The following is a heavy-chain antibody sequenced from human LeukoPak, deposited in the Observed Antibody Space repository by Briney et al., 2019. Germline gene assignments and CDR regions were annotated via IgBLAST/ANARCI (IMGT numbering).Heavy chain of an antibody. D-gene: IGHD3-16*01. V-gene: IGHV3-66*01. CDR1: GFTVSSNF. CDR3: ARNRLPPLGDFDI. J-gene: IGHJ3*02. CDR2: IYSGGNT. Sequence: GGSLRLSCAASGFTVSSNFMSWVRQAPGKGLEWVSVIYSGGNTYYADYSKGRFTISRDNSKNTLYLQMNSLRAEYTAVYHCARNRLPPLGDFDIWGQGTMVTVSS.